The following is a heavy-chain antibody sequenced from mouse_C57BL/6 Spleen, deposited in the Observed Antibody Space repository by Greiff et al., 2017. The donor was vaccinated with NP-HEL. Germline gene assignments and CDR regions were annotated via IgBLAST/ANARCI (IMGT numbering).Heavy chain of an antibody. CDR1: GYAFSSSW. CDR2: IYPGDGDT. J-gene: IGHJ2*01. V-gene: IGHV1-82*01. CDR3: ARLGSSPYYFDY. Sequence: VQLQQSGPELVKPGASVKISCKASGYAFSSSWMNWVKQRPGKGLEWIGRIYPGDGDTNYNGKFKGKATLTADKSSSTAYMQLSSLTSEDSAVYFCARLGSSPYYFDYGGQGTTLTVSS. D-gene: IGHD1-1*01.